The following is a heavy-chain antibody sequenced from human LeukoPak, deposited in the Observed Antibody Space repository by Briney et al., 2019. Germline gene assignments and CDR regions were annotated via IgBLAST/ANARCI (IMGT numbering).Heavy chain of an antibody. V-gene: IGHV4-59*01. J-gene: IGHJ3*02. CDR3: ARDGGGTTVGAFDI. D-gene: IGHD4-23*01. Sequence: SSETLSLTCTVSGGSISSYYWSWIRQPPGKGLEWIGYIYYSGSTNYNPSLKSRVTISVDTSKNQFSLKLSSVTAADTAVYYCARDGGGTTVGAFDIWGQGTMVTVSS. CDR2: IYYSGST. CDR1: GGSISSYY.